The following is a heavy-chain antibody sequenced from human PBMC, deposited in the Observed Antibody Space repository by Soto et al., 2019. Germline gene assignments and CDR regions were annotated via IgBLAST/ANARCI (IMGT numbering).Heavy chain of an antibody. CDR2: ISGSGGST. J-gene: IGHJ4*02. CDR1: GFTFSSYA. CDR3: AKDSNPTGYSSGTDY. V-gene: IGHV3-23*01. D-gene: IGHD6-19*01. Sequence: EVQLLESGGGLVQPGGSLRLSCAASGFTFSSYAMSWVRQAPGKGLEWVSAISGSGGSTYYADSVKGRFTISRDNSKNTLYLRMNSLRAEDTAVYYCAKDSNPTGYSSGTDYWGQGTLVTVSS.